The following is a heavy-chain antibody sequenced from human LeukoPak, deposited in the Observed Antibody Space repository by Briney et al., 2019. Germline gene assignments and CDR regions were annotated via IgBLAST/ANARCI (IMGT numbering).Heavy chain of an antibody. CDR2: ISYDGSNK. J-gene: IGHJ6*03. D-gene: IGHD4-11*01. V-gene: IGHV3-30-3*01. CDR1: GFTFSSHA. CDR3: AREREGDDYSNYVYYYYYYMDV. Sequence: GGSLRLSCAASGFTFSSHAMHWVRQAPGKGLEWVAVISYDGSNKYYADSVKGRFTISRDNSKNTLYLQMDSLRTEDTAVYYCAREREGDDYSNYVYYYYYYMDVWGKGTTVTVSS.